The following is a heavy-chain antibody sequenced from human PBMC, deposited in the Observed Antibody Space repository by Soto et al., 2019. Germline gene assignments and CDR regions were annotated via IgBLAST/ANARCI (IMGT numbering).Heavy chain of an antibody. CDR2: INPNSGGT. Sequence: GASVKVSCKASVYTFTVDHMHCGRKAPGQGLEWMGWINPNSGGTNYAQKFQGWVTMTRDTSTSTAYMELSRLRSEDTAVYYCARDFHGSGKRRNYYYYYIDVWGKGTTVTVSS. V-gene: IGHV1-2*04. CDR3: ARDFHGSGKRRNYYYYYIDV. D-gene: IGHD3-10*01. CDR1: VYTFTVDH. J-gene: IGHJ6*03.